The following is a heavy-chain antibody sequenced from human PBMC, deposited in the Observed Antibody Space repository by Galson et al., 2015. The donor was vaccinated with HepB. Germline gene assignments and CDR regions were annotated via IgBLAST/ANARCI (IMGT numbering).Heavy chain of an antibody. CDR1: GFTFSSYA. V-gene: IGHV3-23*01. D-gene: IGHD3-3*01. CDR2: ISGSGGST. CDR3: AKVPYYDFWSGLDY. J-gene: IGHJ4*02. Sequence: SLRLSCAASGFTFSSYAMSWVRQAPGKGLEWVSAISGSGGSTYYADSVKGRFTISRDNSKNTLYLQMNSLRAEDTAVYYCAKVPYYDFWSGLDYWGQGTLVTVSS.